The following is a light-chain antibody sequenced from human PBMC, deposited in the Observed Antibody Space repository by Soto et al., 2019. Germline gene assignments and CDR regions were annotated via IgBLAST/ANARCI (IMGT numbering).Light chain of an antibody. CDR1: SSDVGDYSF. CDR3: CSYAANFLV. V-gene: IGLV2-11*01. J-gene: IGLJ2*01. Sequence: QSALTQPRSVSGSPGQSVAIYCTGTSSDVGDYSFVSWYQQHPGKAPKLMIYDVSKRPSGVPDRFSGSKSGNTASLIISGLQTDDEADYYCCSYAANFLVLGGGTKLTVL. CDR2: DVS.